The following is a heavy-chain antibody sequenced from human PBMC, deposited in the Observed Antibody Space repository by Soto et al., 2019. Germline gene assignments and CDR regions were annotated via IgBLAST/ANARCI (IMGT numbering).Heavy chain of an antibody. V-gene: IGHV4-59*01. J-gene: IGHJ4*02. D-gene: IGHD2-15*01. CDR1: GGSISSYY. Sequence: SETLSLTCTVSGGSISSYYWSWIRQPPGKGLEWIGHIYYSGSTNYNPSLKSRVTISVDTSKNQFSLKLSSVTAADTAVYYCARDSSANFFDYWGQGTLVTVSS. CDR2: IYYSGST. CDR3: ARDSSANFFDY.